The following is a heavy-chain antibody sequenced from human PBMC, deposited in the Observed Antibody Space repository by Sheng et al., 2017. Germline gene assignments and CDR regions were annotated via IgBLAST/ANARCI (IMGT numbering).Heavy chain of an antibody. D-gene: IGHD3-22*01. J-gene: IGHJ5*02. CDR1: GGSFSGYY. Sequence: QVQLQQWGAGLLKPSETLSLTCAVYGGSFSGYYWSWIRQPPGKGLEWIGEINHSGSTNYNPSLKSRVTISVDTSKNQFSLKLSSVTAADTAVYYCARIRGDSSGYYYGWFDPWGQGTLVTVSS. CDR3: ARIRGDSSGYYYGWFDP. CDR2: INHSGST. V-gene: IGHV4-34*01.